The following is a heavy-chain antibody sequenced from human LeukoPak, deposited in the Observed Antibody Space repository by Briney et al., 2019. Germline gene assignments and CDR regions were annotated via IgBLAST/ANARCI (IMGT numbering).Heavy chain of an antibody. Sequence: GGSLRLSCAASGFTFDDYAMHWVRQAPRKGLEWVSGISWNSGSIGYADSVKGRFTISRDSARNSVYLQMNSLRADETAVYFCARFIASPGPDAFDIWGQGTLVTVSS. CDR1: GFTFDDYA. D-gene: IGHD6-13*01. CDR2: ISWNSGSI. J-gene: IGHJ3*02. V-gene: IGHV3-9*01. CDR3: ARFIASPGPDAFDI.